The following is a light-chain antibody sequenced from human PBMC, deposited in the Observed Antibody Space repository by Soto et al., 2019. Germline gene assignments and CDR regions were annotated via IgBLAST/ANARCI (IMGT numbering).Light chain of an antibody. CDR2: DAS. J-gene: IGKJ2*01. CDR3: QQYGDSPYT. Sequence: EFVVTQSPGTLSLSLGERATLSCRTSQSVRSRYLAWYQQKPGQAPTLLIYDASSRPGGIPDRFIGSGSGTDFTLTISRLEPEDFAVYYCQQYGDSPYTVGQGTKLEIK. V-gene: IGKV3-20*01. CDR1: QSVRSRY.